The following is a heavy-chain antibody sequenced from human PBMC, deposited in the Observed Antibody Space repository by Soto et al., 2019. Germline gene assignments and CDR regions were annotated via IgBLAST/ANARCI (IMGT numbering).Heavy chain of an antibody. D-gene: IGHD3-22*01. CDR2: IYFSGAT. J-gene: IGHJ4*02. Sequence: QVQLQEAGPGLVKPSETLALNCSVSGASVRSGDYYWSWIRQPPGKGLSWIGYIYFSGATSYDPSLKWRVSISIDTFKYHCSGKLKPVPAADTAVYYCVRVHVADSSGYYLDYWGQGLLVSVSS. V-gene: IGHV4-61*03. CDR1: GASVRSGDYY. CDR3: VRVHVADSSGYYLDY.